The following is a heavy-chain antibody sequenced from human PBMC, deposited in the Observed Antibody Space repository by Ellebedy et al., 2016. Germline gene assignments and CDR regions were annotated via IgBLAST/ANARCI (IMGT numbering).Heavy chain of an antibody. Sequence: SETLSLTXTVSGGSISSYYWSWIRQPPGKGLEWIGYIYYSGSTNYNPSLKSRVTISVDTSKNQFSLKLSSVTAADTAVYYWARQRGYGRPLGWFDPWGQGTLVTVSS. J-gene: IGHJ5*02. CDR1: GGSISSYY. V-gene: IGHV4-59*08. CDR2: IYYSGST. D-gene: IGHD2-8*01. CDR3: ARQRGYGRPLGWFDP.